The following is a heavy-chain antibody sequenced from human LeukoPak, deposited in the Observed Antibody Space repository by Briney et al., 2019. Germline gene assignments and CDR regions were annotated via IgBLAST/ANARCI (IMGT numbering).Heavy chain of an antibody. Sequence: PGGSLRLSCVTSGFTFSTYAMSWVRQAPGKGLEWVSIISGSGERTYYADSVKGRFTVSRDNSKNTLYLQMKSLRAEDTAVYYCAKAGYSSTWYGSEIDYWGQGTLVTVSS. CDR2: ISGSGERT. D-gene: IGHD6-13*01. CDR3: AKAGYSSTWYGSEIDY. V-gene: IGHV3-23*01. J-gene: IGHJ4*02. CDR1: GFTFSTYA.